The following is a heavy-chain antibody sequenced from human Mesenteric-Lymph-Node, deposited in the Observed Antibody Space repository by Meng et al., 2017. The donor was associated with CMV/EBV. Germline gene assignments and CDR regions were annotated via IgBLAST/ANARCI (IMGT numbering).Heavy chain of an antibody. CDR1: FTSYD. J-gene: IGHJ4*02. CDR3: ARVRFTIFGVVLRGDYHFDY. D-gene: IGHD3-3*01. V-gene: IGHV1-8*03. Sequence: FTSYDINWVRQATGQGLEWMGWMNPNSGNTGYAQKFQGRVTITRNTSISTAYMELSSLRSEDTAVYYCARVRFTIFGVVLRGDYHFDYWGQGTLVTVSS. CDR2: MNPNSGNT.